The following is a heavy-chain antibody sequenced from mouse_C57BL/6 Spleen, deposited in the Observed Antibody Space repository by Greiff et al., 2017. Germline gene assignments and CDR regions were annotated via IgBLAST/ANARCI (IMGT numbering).Heavy chain of an antibody. CDR2: ISSGSSTI. J-gene: IGHJ1*03. Sequence: EVHLVESGGGLVKPGGSLKLSCAASGFTFSDYGMHWVRQAPEKGLEWVAYISSGSSTIYYADTVKGRFTISRDNAKNTLFLQMTSLRSEDTAMYYCAKSTVVAFDWYFDVWGTGTTVTVSS. CDR1: GFTFSDYG. CDR3: AKSTVVAFDWYFDV. D-gene: IGHD1-1*01. V-gene: IGHV5-17*01.